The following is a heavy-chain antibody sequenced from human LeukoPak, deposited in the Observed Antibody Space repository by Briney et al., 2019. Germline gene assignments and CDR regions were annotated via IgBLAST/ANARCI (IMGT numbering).Heavy chain of an antibody. CDR1: GFPVSSYW. D-gene: IGHD5-12*01. V-gene: IGHV3-7*01. J-gene: IGHJ4*02. CDR2: IKEDGSEK. CDR3: ARDRSRSGDDYELDY. Sequence: GGSLRLSCAASGFPVSSYWMSWVRQAPGKGLEWVANIKEDGSEKHYIDSVKGRFTISRDNAKNSLYLLMNSLRPEDTAVYYCARDRSRSGDDYELDYWGQGTLVTVSS.